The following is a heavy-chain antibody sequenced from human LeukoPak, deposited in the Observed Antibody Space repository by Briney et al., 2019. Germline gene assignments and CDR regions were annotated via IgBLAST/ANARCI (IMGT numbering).Heavy chain of an antibody. CDR2: INHSGST. CDR3: ARGQGSSKLNLDY. V-gene: IGHV4-34*01. D-gene: IGHD6-6*01. Sequence: SETLSLTCAVYGGSFSGYYWSWIRQPPGKGLEWIGEINHSGSTNYNPSLKSRVTISVDTSKNQFSLKLSSVTAADTAVYYCARGQGSSKLNLDYWGQGTLVTVSS. J-gene: IGHJ4*02. CDR1: GGSFSGYY.